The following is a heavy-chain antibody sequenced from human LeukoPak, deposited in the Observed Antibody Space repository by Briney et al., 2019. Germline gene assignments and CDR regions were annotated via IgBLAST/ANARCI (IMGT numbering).Heavy chain of an antibody. D-gene: IGHD3-9*01. CDR1: GGSISSSSYY. Sequence: PSETLSLTCTVSGGSISSSSYYWGWIRQPPGKGLEWIGSIYYSGSTYYNPSLKSRVTISVDTSKNQFSLKLSSVTAAVTAVYYCARQVRRLTGYYSHAREARFALDYWGQGTLVTVSS. J-gene: IGHJ4*02. CDR2: IYYSGST. V-gene: IGHV4-39*01. CDR3: ARQVRRLTGYYSHAREARFALDY.